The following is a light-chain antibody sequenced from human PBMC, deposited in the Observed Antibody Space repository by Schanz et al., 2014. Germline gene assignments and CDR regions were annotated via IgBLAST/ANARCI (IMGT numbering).Light chain of an antibody. J-gene: IGKJ1*01. V-gene: IGKV3-11*01. CDR1: QSVSSY. CDR3: QQYVESPGT. Sequence: EIVLTQSPATLSLSPGERATLSCRASQSVSSYLAWYQQQPGQAPRLLIHYASARATGTPDRFSGSGSGTDFTLTINRLEAEDFAVYYCQQYVESPGTFGQGTRLEI. CDR2: YAS.